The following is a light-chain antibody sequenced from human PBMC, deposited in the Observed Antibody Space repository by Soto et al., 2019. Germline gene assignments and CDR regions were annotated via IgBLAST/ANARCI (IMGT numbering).Light chain of an antibody. V-gene: IGKV1-5*03. CDR3: QQSNNYPWT. Sequence: DIQMTQSPSTLSASVGDRVTITCRASQSISSWLAWYQQKPGKAPKLLIYESSNLESGVPSRFGGSGSGTEFTLTISSLQPDDFATYYCQQSNNYPWTFGQGTKVEIK. J-gene: IGKJ1*01. CDR2: ESS. CDR1: QSISSW.